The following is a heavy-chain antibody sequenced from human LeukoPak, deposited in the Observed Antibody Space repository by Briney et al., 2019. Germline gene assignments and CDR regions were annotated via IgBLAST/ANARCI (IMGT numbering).Heavy chain of an antibody. D-gene: IGHD3-22*01. Sequence: PSETLSLTCAVSGGSISSHYWSWIRQPPEKGLEWIGYMYYSGSTNYNPSLKSRVTISVDTSKNQFSLRLSSVTAADTAVYYCARHFDSGGYLGWADYWGQGTLVTVSS. V-gene: IGHV4-59*08. CDR1: GGSISSHY. J-gene: IGHJ4*02. CDR2: MYYSGST. CDR3: ARHFDSGGYLGWADY.